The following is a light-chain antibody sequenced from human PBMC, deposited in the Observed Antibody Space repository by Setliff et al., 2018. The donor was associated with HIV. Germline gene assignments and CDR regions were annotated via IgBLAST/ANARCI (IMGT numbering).Light chain of an antibody. V-gene: IGLV3-1*01. CDR1: EMGNKY. CDR3: QAWDSSTPWV. J-gene: IGLJ3*02. CDR2: QDS. Sequence: SYELTQPPSVSVSPGQTASITCSGDEMGNKYACWYQQKPGQSPALVIYQDSERPSGIPERFSGSNSGNIATLTISGTQPVDEADYYCQAWDSSTPWVFGGGTKVTVL.